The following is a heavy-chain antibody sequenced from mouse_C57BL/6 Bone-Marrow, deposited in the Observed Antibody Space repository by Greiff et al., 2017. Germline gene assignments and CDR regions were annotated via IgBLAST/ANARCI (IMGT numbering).Heavy chain of an antibody. CDR1: GYTFPSYW. CDR2: INPSNGGT. Sequence: VQLQQPGTELVQPGASVKLSCKASGYTFPSYWMHWVKQRPGQGLEWIGNINPSNGGTNYNEQFKSKATLTVDKSSSTAYMQLSSLTSEDSAVYYCASYYYGSSYWYFDVWGTGPTVTVAS. V-gene: IGHV1-53*01. J-gene: IGHJ1*03. CDR3: ASYYYGSSYWYFDV. D-gene: IGHD1-1*01.